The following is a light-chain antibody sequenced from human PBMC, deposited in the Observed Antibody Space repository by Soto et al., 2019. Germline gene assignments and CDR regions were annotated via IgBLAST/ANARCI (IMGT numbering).Light chain of an antibody. V-gene: IGLV2-14*02. CDR1: SSDVGTYNL. CDR3: CSFASSSTYV. J-gene: IGLJ1*01. Sequence: QSVLTQPASVSGSPGQSITFSCTGTSSDVGTYNLVSWYQQRPGKAPKLMIFESTKRPSGVSNRFSGSKSGNTASLTISGLQAEDEADYYCCSFASSSTYVFGTGTKLTVL. CDR2: EST.